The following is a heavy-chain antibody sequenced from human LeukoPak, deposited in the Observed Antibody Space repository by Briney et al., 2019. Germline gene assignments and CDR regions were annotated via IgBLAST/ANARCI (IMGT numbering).Heavy chain of an antibody. Sequence: ASVKVSCKTSGYLFISYGINWVRQATGQGLEWMGWMNPNSGNTGYAQKFQGRVTMTRNTSISTAYMELSSLRSEDTAVYYCARGTRDRDTRRRLWQAYYYYMDVWGKGTTVTISS. V-gene: IGHV1-8*01. CDR2: MNPNSGNT. D-gene: IGHD5-18*01. CDR1: GYLFISYG. CDR3: ARGTRDRDTRRRLWQAYYYYMDV. J-gene: IGHJ6*03.